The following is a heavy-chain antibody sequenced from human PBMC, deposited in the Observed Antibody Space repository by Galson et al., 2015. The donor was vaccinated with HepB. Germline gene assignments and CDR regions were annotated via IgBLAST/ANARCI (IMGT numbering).Heavy chain of an antibody. CDR1: GYTFPDYG. Sequence: SVKVSCKASGYTFPDYGISWVRQAPGQGLEWMGWISAYNGRTNYAQKLQGRVTLTTDTSTNTVYMELRSLRSDDTAVYYCARDTSYGDTSLFYWGQGTLVAVSS. V-gene: IGHV1-18*01. D-gene: IGHD4-17*01. CDR2: ISAYNGRT. J-gene: IGHJ4*02. CDR3: ARDTSYGDTSLFY.